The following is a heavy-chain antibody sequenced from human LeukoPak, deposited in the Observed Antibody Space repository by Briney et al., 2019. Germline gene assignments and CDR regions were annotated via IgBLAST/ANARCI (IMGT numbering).Heavy chain of an antibody. J-gene: IGHJ4*02. CDR3: ARLYCSGGSCYSVDY. D-gene: IGHD2-15*01. Sequence: GGSLRLSCAASGFTFTNYAMTWVRQAPGMGLEWVSGISGSASGTYYADSVKGRFTISRDNSRNTLYLQIDSLRAEDTAVYYCARLYCSGGSCYSVDYWGQGTLVTVSS. CDR1: GFTFTNYA. CDR2: ISGSASGT. V-gene: IGHV3-23*01.